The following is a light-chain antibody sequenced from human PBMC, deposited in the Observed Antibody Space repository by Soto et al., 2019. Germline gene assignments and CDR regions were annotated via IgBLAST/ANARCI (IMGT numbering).Light chain of an antibody. V-gene: IGLV2-11*01. J-gene: IGLJ3*02. CDR2: DVT. Sequence: QSALTQPRSVSWSPGQSVTISCTGTSSDVGGYNYVSWYQQHPGKAPKLMIYDVTKRPSGVPDRFSGSKSGNTASLTISALPSEDEADYYCCSYTGSYTLKVFGGGTQLTVL. CDR3: CSYTGSYTLKV. CDR1: SSDVGGYNY.